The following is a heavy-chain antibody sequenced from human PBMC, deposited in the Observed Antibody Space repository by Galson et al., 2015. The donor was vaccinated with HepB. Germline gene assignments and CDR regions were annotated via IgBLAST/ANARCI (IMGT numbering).Heavy chain of an antibody. CDR3: ARSGSVPLGYYMDV. CDR2: IWYDGSNK. CDR1: GFTFSSYG. J-gene: IGHJ6*03. V-gene: IGHV3-33*01. Sequence: SLRLSCAASGFTFSSYGMHWVRQAPGKGLEWVAVIWYDGSNKYYADSVKGRFTISRDNSKNTLYLQMNSLRAEDTAVYYCARSGSVPLGYYMDVWGKGTTVTVSS.